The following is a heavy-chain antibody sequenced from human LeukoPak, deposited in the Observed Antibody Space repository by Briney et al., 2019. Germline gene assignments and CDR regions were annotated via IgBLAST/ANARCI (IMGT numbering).Heavy chain of an antibody. V-gene: IGHV3-30-3*01. J-gene: IGHJ4*02. CDR2: ISYDGSNK. D-gene: IGHD5-18*01. CDR3: ARDVSGYSYGNHFDY. CDR1: GFTFSSYA. Sequence: GRSLRLSCAASGFTFSSYAMHWVRQAPGKGLEWVAVISYDGSNKYYADSVKGRFTISRDNSKNTLYLQMSSLRSEDTAVYYCARDVSGYSYGNHFDYWGQGTLVTVSS.